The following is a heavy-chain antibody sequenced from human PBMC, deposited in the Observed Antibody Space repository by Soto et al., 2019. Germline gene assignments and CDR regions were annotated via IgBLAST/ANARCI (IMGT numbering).Heavy chain of an antibody. D-gene: IGHD1-20*01. Sequence: PSETLSLTCAVYGGSFSGYYWSWIRQPPGKGLEWIGEINHSGSTNYNPSLKSRVTISVDTSKNQFSLKLSSVTAADTAVYYCARGREKYNWKGKWFDTWGQGTLVTVSS. J-gene: IGHJ5*02. V-gene: IGHV4-34*01. CDR2: INHSGST. CDR1: GGSFSGYY. CDR3: ARGREKYNWKGKWFDT.